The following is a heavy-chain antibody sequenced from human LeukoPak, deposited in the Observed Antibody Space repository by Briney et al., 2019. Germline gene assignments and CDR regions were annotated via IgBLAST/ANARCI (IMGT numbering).Heavy chain of an antibody. CDR2: IVGSDDST. CDR3: ARGRRTDFHYYNYMDV. CDR1: GFSFSRYA. Sequence: GGSLRLSCVASGFSFSRYAMNWVRQGAGKGLEWVSGIVGSDDSTYHGDSVRGRFTISRDNSKNTLYLHMNSLSGEDTAVYYCARGRRTDFHYYNYMDVWGKGPAVTVSS. D-gene: IGHD3-3*01. J-gene: IGHJ6*03. V-gene: IGHV3-23*01.